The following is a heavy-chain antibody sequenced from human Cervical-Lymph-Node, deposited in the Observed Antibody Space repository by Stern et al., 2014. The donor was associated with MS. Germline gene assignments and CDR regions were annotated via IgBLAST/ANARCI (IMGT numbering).Heavy chain of an antibody. V-gene: IGHV1-3*01. J-gene: IGHJ4*02. CDR1: GYTFTTYA. CDR2: INAGNGNT. Sequence: VQLVESGAEVKKPGASVKISCKASGYTFTTYAIHWVRQAPGQRLEWMGLINAGNGNTKNSRKHEGRLTITRDTSASTADMELSSLRSEDTAVYYCATTKLYCSSTSCPGAYWGQGTLVTVSS. D-gene: IGHD2-2*01. CDR3: ATTKLYCSSTSCPGAY.